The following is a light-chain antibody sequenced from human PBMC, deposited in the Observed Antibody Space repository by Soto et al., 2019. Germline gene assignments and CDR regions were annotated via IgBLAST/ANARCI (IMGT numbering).Light chain of an antibody. CDR2: GAY. J-gene: IGKJ1*01. CDR1: QSVRNSY. Sequence: EIVLTQSPGTLSLSPGERATLSCRASQSVRNSYLAWYQQKPGQAPRLLIYGAYTRATGIPVRFSGSGSGTDFTLTISRLEPEDFAVYYCQQYGSSGTFGQGTKVDNK. V-gene: IGKV3-20*01. CDR3: QQYGSSGT.